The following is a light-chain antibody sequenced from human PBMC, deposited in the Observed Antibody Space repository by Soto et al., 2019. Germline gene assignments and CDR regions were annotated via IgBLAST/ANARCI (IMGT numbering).Light chain of an antibody. CDR2: DAS. CDR1: QSVSSN. J-gene: IGKJ5*01. CDR3: QQYNNWPPIT. V-gene: IGKV3D-15*01. Sequence: EIVMTQSPATLSVSPGERATLSCRASQSVSSNLAWYQQQPGQAPRLLIYDASTRATGIPARFSGSGSGTEFTLTITSLQSEDFAVYYCQQYNNWPPITFGQGTRLEIK.